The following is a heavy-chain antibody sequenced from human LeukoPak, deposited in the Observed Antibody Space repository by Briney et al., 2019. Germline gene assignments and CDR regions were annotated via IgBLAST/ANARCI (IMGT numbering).Heavy chain of an antibody. D-gene: IGHD2-8*01. V-gene: IGHV3-66*02. J-gene: IGHJ4*02. CDR3: ARERGGVFDY. Sequence: GGSLRLSCAASGFTVSSNYMSWVREAPGKGLEWVSVIYSGGSTYYADSVKCRFTISRDNSKNTLYLQMNSLRAEDTAVYYCARERGGVFDYWGQGTLVTVSS. CDR2: IYSGGST. CDR1: GFTVSSNY.